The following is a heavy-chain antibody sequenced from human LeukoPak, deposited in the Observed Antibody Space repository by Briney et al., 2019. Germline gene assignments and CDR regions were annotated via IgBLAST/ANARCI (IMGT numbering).Heavy chain of an antibody. V-gene: IGHV3-23*01. CDR1: GFTFSSHA. J-gene: IGHJ6*04. Sequence: HPGGSLRLSCAASGFTFSSHAMHWVRQAPGKGLEWVSAISGSGGSTYYADSVKGRFTISRDNSKNTLYLQMNSLRAEDTAVYYCAELGITMIGGVWGKGTTVTISS. D-gene: IGHD3-10*02. CDR2: ISGSGGST. CDR3: AELGITMIGGV.